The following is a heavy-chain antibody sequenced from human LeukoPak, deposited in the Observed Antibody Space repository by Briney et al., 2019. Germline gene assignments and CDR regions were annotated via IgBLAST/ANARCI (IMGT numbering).Heavy chain of an antibody. CDR3: ARDGDQDYGDITKYYYYMDV. V-gene: IGHV1-2*02. J-gene: IGHJ6*03. Sequence: GASVKVSCKASGYTFTGYYMHWVRQAPGQGLEWMGWINPNSGGTNYAQKFQGRVTMTRDTSISTAYMELSRLRSDDTAVYYCARDGDQDYGDITKYYYYMDVWGKGTTVTVSS. CDR1: GYTFTGYY. CDR2: INPNSGGT. D-gene: IGHD4-17*01.